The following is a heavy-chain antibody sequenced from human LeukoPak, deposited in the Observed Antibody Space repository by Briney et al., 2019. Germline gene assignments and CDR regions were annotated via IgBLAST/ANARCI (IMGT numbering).Heavy chain of an antibody. D-gene: IGHD4-17*01. Sequence: GGSLRLSCAASGFTFSSYGMHWVRQAPGKGLEWVAVIWYDGSNKYYADSVKGRFTISRDNSKNTLYLQMNSLRAEDTAVYYWARADYGDYVGAFDIWGQGTMVTVSS. V-gene: IGHV3-33*01. CDR3: ARADYGDYVGAFDI. J-gene: IGHJ3*02. CDR1: GFTFSSYG. CDR2: IWYDGSNK.